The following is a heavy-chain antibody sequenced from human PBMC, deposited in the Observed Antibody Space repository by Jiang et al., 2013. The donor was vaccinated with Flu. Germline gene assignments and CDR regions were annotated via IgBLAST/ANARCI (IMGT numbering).Heavy chain of an antibody. J-gene: IGHJ1*01. V-gene: IGHV3-64*01. CDR2: ISSNGGST. Sequence: VQLLESGGGLVQPGGSLRLSCAASGFTFSSYSMQWVRQAPGKGLEYIASISSNGGSTYHANSVKGRFTISRDNSKNTLYLQMGGVRAEDMAVYYCARAIDVAAAGTIYFQHWARAPGHRLL. CDR3: ARAIDVAAAGTIYFQH. D-gene: IGHD6-13*01. CDR1: GFTFSSYS.